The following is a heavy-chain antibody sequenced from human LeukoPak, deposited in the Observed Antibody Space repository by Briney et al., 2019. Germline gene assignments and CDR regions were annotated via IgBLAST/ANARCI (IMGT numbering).Heavy chain of an antibody. Sequence: SVKVSCKASGGTFSSYAISWVRQAPGQGLEWMGRIIPILGIANYAQKFQGRVTITADKSTSTAYMELSSLRSEDTAVYYCASSRGQYCSSTRCLKWNWFDPWGQGTLVTVSS. D-gene: IGHD2-2*01. V-gene: IGHV1-69*04. CDR1: GGTFSSYA. J-gene: IGHJ5*02. CDR3: ASSRGQYCSSTRCLKWNWFDP. CDR2: IIPILGIA.